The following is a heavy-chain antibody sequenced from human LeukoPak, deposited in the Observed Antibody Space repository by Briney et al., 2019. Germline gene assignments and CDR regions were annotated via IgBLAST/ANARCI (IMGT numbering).Heavy chain of an antibody. CDR3: AHNVAFGIVRATESDY. Sequence: GGSLRLSCAASGFTFSSYAMSWVRQAPGKGLEWVSIISGSGGSTYYADSVKGRFTISRDNSKNTLYLQMNSLRAEDTAVYYCAHNVAFGIVRATESDYWGQGTLVTVSS. CDR1: GFTFSSYA. V-gene: IGHV3-23*01. CDR2: ISGSGGST. J-gene: IGHJ4*02. D-gene: IGHD1-26*01.